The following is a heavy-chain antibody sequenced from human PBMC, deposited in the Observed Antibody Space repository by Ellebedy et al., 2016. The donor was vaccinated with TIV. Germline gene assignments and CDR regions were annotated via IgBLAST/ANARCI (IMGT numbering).Heavy chain of an antibody. CDR1: GYTFTGYY. Sequence: AASVKVSCKASGYTFTGYYMHWVRQAPGQGLEWMGWINPNSGGTNYAQKFQGWVTMTRDPSISTAYMELSRLRSDDTAVFYCARERSSSWYGIRYYDMDVWGQGTTVTVSS. V-gene: IGHV1-2*04. J-gene: IGHJ6*02. D-gene: IGHD6-13*01. CDR2: INPNSGGT. CDR3: ARERSSSWYGIRYYDMDV.